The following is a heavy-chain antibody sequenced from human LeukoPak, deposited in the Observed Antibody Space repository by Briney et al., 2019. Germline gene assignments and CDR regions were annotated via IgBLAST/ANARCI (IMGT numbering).Heavy chain of an antibody. Sequence: PGGTLRLPCAASGFTFSSYGMSWVRQAPGKGLEWVSGLSASDGSTYYADSVKGRFTISRDNAKNSLFLQMNSLRAEDTAVYYCARGGPITFGGVIGPIDYWGQGTLVTVSS. D-gene: IGHD3-16*01. CDR2: LSASDGST. V-gene: IGHV3-23*01. CDR3: ARGGPITFGGVIGPIDY. J-gene: IGHJ4*02. CDR1: GFTFSSYG.